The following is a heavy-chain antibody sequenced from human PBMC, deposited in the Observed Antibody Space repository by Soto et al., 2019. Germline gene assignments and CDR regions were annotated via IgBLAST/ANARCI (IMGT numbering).Heavy chain of an antibody. CDR3: ARVLVSGYIDV. CDR2: VYYSGST. D-gene: IGHD1-26*01. Sequence: QVQLQESGPGLVKPSETLSLTCTVSGASISAYYWTWIRQSPGKGLEWIGYVYYSGSTNYNPSLKSRVTISVAMSRDQFSLSLSSVTTADTAIYYCARVLVSGYIDVWGKGTTVIVSS. J-gene: IGHJ6*03. V-gene: IGHV4-59*01. CDR1: GASISAYY.